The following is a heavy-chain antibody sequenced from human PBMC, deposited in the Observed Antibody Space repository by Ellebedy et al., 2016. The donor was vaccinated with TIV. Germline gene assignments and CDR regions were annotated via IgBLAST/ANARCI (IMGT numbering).Heavy chain of an antibody. CDR3: ARGHIDLLRPKRNGFDP. Sequence: ASVKVSCKASGGTFSSYAISWVRQAPGQGLEWMGRIIPILGIANYAQKFQGRVTITADKSTSTAYMELSSLRSEDTAVYYCARGHIDLLRPKRNGFDPWGQGTLVTVSS. D-gene: IGHD5-24*01. CDR1: GGTFSSYA. CDR2: IIPILGIA. J-gene: IGHJ5*02. V-gene: IGHV1-69*04.